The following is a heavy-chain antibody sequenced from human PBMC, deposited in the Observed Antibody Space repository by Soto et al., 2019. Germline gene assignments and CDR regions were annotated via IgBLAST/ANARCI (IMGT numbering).Heavy chain of an antibody. CDR2: INAGNGNT. J-gene: IGHJ4*02. D-gene: IGHD2-15*01. CDR3: ARDHCSGGSCYRFDY. Sequence: QVQLVQSGAEVKKPGASVEVSCKASGYTFTSYAMHWVRQAPGQRLEWMGWINAGNGNTKYSQKFQGRVTITRDTSASTAYMELSSLRSEDTAVYYCARDHCSGGSCYRFDYWGQGTLVTVSS. CDR1: GYTFTSYA. V-gene: IGHV1-3*01.